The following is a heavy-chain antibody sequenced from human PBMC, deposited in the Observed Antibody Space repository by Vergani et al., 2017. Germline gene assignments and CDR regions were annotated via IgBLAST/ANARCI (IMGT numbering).Heavy chain of an antibody. CDR2: IKQDGSEK. J-gene: IGHJ4*02. Sequence: EVQLVESGGGLVQPGGSLRLSCAASGFTFSSYWMSWVRQAPGKGLEWVANIKQDGSEKYYVGSVKGRFTISRDNAKNSLYLQMNSLRAEDTAVYYCARGFGGITFGGVNDYWGQGTLVTVSS. V-gene: IGHV3-7*01. CDR1: GFTFSSYW. D-gene: IGHD3-16*01. CDR3: ARGFGGITFGGVNDY.